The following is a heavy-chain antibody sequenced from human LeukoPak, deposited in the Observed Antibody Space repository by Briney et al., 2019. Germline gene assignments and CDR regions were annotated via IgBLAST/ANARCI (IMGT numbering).Heavy chain of an antibody. D-gene: IGHD3-10*01. J-gene: IGHJ3*02. Sequence: GGSLRLSCAASGFTFSSYSMNWVRQTPGKGLEWVSSIGTRRTSIYYAESVKGRFTISRDTAKNALYMQMNSLIAEDTAVYYCVAGGIHYTFDIWGQGTRVTVSS. CDR3: VAGGIHYTFDI. V-gene: IGHV3-21*01. CDR1: GFTFSSYS. CDR2: IGTRRTSI.